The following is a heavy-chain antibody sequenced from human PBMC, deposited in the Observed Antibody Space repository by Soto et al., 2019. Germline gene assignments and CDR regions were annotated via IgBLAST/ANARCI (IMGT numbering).Heavy chain of an antibody. CDR2: IYYSGST. V-gene: IGHV4-59*01. J-gene: IGHJ5*02. CDR3: AREHIVVGRDWFDP. D-gene: IGHD2-21*01. Sequence: SETLSLTCTVSGGSISSYYWSWIRQPPGRGLEWIGYIYYSGSTNYNPSLKSRVTISVDTSKNQFSLKLSSVTAADTAVYYCAREHIVVGRDWFDPWGQGTLVTVSS. CDR1: GGSISSYY.